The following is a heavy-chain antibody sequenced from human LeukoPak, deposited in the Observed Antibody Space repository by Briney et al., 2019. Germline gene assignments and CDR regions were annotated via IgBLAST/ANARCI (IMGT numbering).Heavy chain of an antibody. CDR1: GGSISSYY. CDR2: IYYSGST. CDR3: ATGFNWFEF. V-gene: IGHV4-59*01. Sequence: SETLSLTCTVSGGSISSYYWSWIRQPPGKGLEWIGYIYYSGSTNYNPSLKSRVTISVDMSKNKFSLKLTSVTAADTAVYYCATGFNWFEFCGQGTLVTVSS. J-gene: IGHJ5*01.